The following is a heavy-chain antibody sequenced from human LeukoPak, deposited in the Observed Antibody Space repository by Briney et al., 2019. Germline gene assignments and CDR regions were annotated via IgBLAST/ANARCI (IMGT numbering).Heavy chain of an antibody. CDR1: GLTFSRYA. CDR2: INTDGSST. V-gene: IGHV3-74*01. CDR3: ARDLDGYRSGNGA. J-gene: IGHJ5*02. Sequence: GSLRLSCAASGLTFSRYAMSWVRQAPGKGLVWVSRINTDGSSTDYADSVKGRFTISRDNAKNTLYLQMNSLRAEDTAVYYCARDLDGYRSGNGAWGQGTLVTVSS. D-gene: IGHD5-12*01.